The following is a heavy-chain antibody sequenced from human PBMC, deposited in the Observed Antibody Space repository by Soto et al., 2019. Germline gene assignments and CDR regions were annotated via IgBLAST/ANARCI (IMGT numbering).Heavy chain of an antibody. J-gene: IGHJ4*02. Sequence: SETLSLTCSVSGGSISGADYYWTWIRQPPGKGLEWIGYIYYTGSAYYNPSLKSRVTMSVDTSKNQFSLKLSSVTAADTAVYYCASDVSRGTLHYIDFWGQGTLVTVSS. D-gene: IGHD1-26*01. V-gene: IGHV4-30-4*01. CDR2: IYYTGSA. CDR3: ASDVSRGTLHYIDF. CDR1: GGSISGADYY.